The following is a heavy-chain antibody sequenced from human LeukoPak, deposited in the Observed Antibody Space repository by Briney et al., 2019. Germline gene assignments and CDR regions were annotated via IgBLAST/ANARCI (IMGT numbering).Heavy chain of an antibody. J-gene: IGHJ4*02. D-gene: IGHD1-26*01. CDR1: GYTFTGYY. V-gene: IGHV1-2*02. Sequence: ASVKVSCKASGYTFTGYYMHWVRQAPGQGLEWMGWINPNSGGTNYAQKFQGRVTMTRDTSISTAYMELSRLRSDDTAVYYCARGFYGIVGATFGFVYWGQGTLVTVSS. CDR3: ARGFYGIVGATFGFVY. CDR2: INPNSGGT.